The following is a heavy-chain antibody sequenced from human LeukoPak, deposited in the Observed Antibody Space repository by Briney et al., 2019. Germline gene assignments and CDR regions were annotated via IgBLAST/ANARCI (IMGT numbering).Heavy chain of an antibody. CDR3: ATSESEPDAFDI. J-gene: IGHJ3*02. CDR1: GYTLTELS. Sequence: ASVKVSCKVSGYTLTELSMHWVRQAPGKGLEWMGGFDPEDGETIYAQKFQGRVTMTEDTSTDTAYMELSSLRSEDTAVYYCATSESEPDAFDIWGQGTMVTVSS. D-gene: IGHD3-3*01. V-gene: IGHV1-24*01. CDR2: FDPEDGET.